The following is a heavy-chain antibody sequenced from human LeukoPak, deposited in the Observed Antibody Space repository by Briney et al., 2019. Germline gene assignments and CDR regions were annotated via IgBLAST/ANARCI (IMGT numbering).Heavy chain of an antibody. V-gene: IGHV3-74*01. CDR1: GFTFSSYW. Sequence: GGSLRLSCAASGFTFSSYWMHWVRQAPGKGLVWVSRINTDGSSTSYADSVKGRFTISRDNAKNTLYLQMNTLRAGDTALYYCARDGRLRWGNSAYDPHFDHWGQGTLVTVSS. CDR2: INTDGSST. CDR3: ARDGRLRWGNSAYDPHFDH. J-gene: IGHJ4*02. D-gene: IGHD5-12*01.